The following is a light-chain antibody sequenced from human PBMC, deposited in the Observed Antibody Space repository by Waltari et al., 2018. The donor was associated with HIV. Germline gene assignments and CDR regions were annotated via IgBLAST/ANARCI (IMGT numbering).Light chain of an antibody. V-gene: IGKV1-39*01. Sequence: DIQMTQSPSSLSTSVGDRVSITCRASQGITTYFSWYQKKPGNAPPLLIFGAYKVQTGFSALFRGSGSGATFTHSISYVQPEDFATYYCQQRYTTPFTFGQGTRLDI. CDR2: GAY. CDR1: QGITTY. CDR3: QQRYTTPFT. J-gene: IGKJ5*01.